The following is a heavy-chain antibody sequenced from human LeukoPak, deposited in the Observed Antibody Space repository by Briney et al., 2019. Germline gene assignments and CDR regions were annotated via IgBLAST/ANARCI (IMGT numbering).Heavy chain of an antibody. CDR1: GYSISSGYY. J-gene: IGHJ4*02. V-gene: IGHV4-38-2*02. CDR2: IYHSGST. CDR3: ARVRVGATYYFDY. Sequence: PSETLSLTCNVSGYSISSGYYWGWIRQPPGKGLQWIGTIYHSGSTYYNPSLKSRVTISVDTSKNQFSLKLSSVSAADTAVYYCARVRVGATYYFDYWGQGTLVTVSS. D-gene: IGHD1-26*01.